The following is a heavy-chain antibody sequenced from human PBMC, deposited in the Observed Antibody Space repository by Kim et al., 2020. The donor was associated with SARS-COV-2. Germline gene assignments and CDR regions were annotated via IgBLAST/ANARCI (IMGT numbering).Heavy chain of an antibody. CDR3: SRGRRIPGGGDDAFDR. J-gene: IGHJ3*02. Sequence: VKHRFNISRDNSKNTAYLQMNSLKTRETAVYYCSRGRRIPGGGDDAFDRWGQGTMVTVSS. V-gene: IGHV3-73*01. D-gene: IGHD2-2*01.